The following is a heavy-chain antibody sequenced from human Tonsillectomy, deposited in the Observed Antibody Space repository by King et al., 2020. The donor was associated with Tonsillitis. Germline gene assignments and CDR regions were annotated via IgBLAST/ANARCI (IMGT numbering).Heavy chain of an antibody. J-gene: IGHJ2*01. Sequence: VQLVESGGGVVRPGGSLRLSCAASGFIFVDYGLSWVRQAPGKGLEWLSGINWNGASTGFADSVKGRFTTSRDNAKNSLYLHMNSLRAEDTALYYCARRASAVTWWYFDLWGRGTLVTVSS. V-gene: IGHV3-20*04. CDR2: INWNGAST. CDR1: GFIFVDYG. CDR3: ARRASAVTWWYFDL. D-gene: IGHD4-17*01.